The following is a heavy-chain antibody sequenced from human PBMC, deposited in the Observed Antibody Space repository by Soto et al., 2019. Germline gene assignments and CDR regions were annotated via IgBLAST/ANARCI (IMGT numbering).Heavy chain of an antibody. CDR2: IYYSGST. Sequence: SETLSLTCAVYGGSFSGYYWSWIRQPPGKGLEWIGSIYYSGSTYYNPSLKSRVTISVDTSKNQFSLKLSSVTAADTAVYYCARQIPLYDILTGYYPFFDYWGQGTLVTAPQ. CDR3: ARQIPLYDILTGYYPFFDY. D-gene: IGHD3-9*01. V-gene: IGHV4-34*01. J-gene: IGHJ4*02. CDR1: GGSFSGYY.